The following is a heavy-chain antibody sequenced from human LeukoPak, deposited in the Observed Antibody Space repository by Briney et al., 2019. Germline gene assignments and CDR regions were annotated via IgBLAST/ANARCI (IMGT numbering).Heavy chain of an antibody. CDR2: IYSGGST. J-gene: IGHJ4*02. Sequence: SGGFLRLSCAAPGFTGSSNYMSWVRPAPGKGLEWVSVIYSGGSTYYADSVKGRFTISRDNSKNTLYLQMNSLRAEDTAVYYCARSPCSSTSCYTFLSYFDYWGQGTLVTVSS. V-gene: IGHV3-66*01. CDR1: GFTGSSNY. D-gene: IGHD2-2*02. CDR3: ARSPCSSTSCYTFLSYFDY.